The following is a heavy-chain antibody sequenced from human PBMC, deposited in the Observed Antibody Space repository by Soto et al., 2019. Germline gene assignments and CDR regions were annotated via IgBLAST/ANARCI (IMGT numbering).Heavy chain of an antibody. CDR2: INSDGSGT. CDR1: GFTFTTYW. V-gene: IGHV3-74*01. Sequence: GGSLRLSCAASGFTFTTYWMHWVRQAPGKGLVWVSRINSDGSGTSYADSVKGRFTISRDNAKNTLYLQMNSLRAEDTAVYYCARGGPNYYYYYMDVWGKGTTVTVSS. CDR3: ARGGPNYYYYYMDV. J-gene: IGHJ6*03.